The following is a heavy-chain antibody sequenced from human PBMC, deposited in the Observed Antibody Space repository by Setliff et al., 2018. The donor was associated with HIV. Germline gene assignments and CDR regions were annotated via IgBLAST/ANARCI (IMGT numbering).Heavy chain of an antibody. Sequence: KSSETLSLTCAVSGYSISSGYYWGWIRQPPGKGLEWIGTIYHSGSTYYNPSLKSRLTISVDTSKNQFSLKLNSVTAADTAVYYCASVRGSRGWYVFDYWGQGTLVTVSS. CDR3: ASVRGSRGWYVFDY. CDR1: GYSISSGYY. J-gene: IGHJ4*02. D-gene: IGHD6-19*01. V-gene: IGHV4-38-2*01. CDR2: IYHSGST.